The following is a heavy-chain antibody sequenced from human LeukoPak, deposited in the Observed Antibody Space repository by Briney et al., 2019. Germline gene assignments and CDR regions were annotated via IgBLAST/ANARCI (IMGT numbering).Heavy chain of an antibody. D-gene: IGHD2-2*01. CDR2: IYYSGST. V-gene: IGHV4-59*01. CDR1: GGSISSYY. Sequence: SETLSLTCTVSGGSISSYYWSWIRQPPGKGLEWIGYIYYSGSTNYNPSLKSRVTISVDTSKNQFSLKLSSVTAADTAVYYCARELGYCSSTSCNNWFDPWGQGTLVTVTS. J-gene: IGHJ5*02. CDR3: ARELGYCSSTSCNNWFDP.